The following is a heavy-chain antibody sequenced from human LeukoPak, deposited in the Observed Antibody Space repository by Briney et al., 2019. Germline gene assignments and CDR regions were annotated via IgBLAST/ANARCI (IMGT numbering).Heavy chain of an antibody. Sequence: SETLSLTCTVSGGSISSYYRSWIRQPPGKGLEWIGYIYYSGSTNYNPSLKSRVTISVDTSKNQFSLKLSSVTAADTAVYYCARESGIVGAVDIWGQGTMVTVSS. CDR3: ARESGIVGAVDI. J-gene: IGHJ3*02. CDR2: IYYSGST. D-gene: IGHD1-26*01. V-gene: IGHV4-59*01. CDR1: GGSISSYY.